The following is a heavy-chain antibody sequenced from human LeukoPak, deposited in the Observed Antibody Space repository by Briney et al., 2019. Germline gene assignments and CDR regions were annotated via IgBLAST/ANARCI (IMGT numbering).Heavy chain of an antibody. CDR1: GASISSSGYS. D-gene: IGHD4-17*01. J-gene: IGHJ4*02. CDR2: IYYSGST. V-gene: IGHV4-39*01. CDR3: ARLAGEIDY. Sequence: PSETLSLTCTVSGASISSSGYSWGWIRQPPGKGLEWFGSIYYSGSTYYSPPLKSRVTISVDTSKNQFSLKLSSVTAADTAVYYCARLAGEIDYWGQGTLVTVS.